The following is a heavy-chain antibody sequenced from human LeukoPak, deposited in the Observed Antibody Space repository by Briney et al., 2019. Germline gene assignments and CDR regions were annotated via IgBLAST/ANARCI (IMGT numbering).Heavy chain of an antibody. D-gene: IGHD1-7*01. CDR2: ISGSGTTV. CDR3: ARERYRGNYSP. Sequence: PGGSLRLSCAASGFTFSDFYMSWIRQAPGKGLEWVSDISGSGTTVDYSDSVRGRFTISRDNVRNSLFLQMNSLRAEDTAVYFCARERYRGNYSPWDQGTLVTVSS. J-gene: IGHJ5*02. V-gene: IGHV3-11*04. CDR1: GFTFSDFY.